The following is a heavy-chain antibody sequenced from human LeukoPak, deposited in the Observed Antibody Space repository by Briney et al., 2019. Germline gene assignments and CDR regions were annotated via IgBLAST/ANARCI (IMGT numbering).Heavy chain of an antibody. D-gene: IGHD5-24*01. CDR2: ISYDGSNK. CDR3: AGDRRDGQMKNGMDV. J-gene: IGHJ6*02. CDR1: GFTFSSYA. V-gene: IGHV3-30-3*01. Sequence: GGSLRLSCAASGFTFSSYAMHWVRQAPGKGLEWVAVISYDGSNKYYADSVKGRFTISRDNSKNTLYLQMNSLRAEDTAVYYCAGDRRDGQMKNGMDVWGQGTTVTVSS.